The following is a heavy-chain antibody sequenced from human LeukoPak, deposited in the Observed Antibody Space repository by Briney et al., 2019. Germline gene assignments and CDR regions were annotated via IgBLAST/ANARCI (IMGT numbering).Heavy chain of an antibody. V-gene: IGHV3-15*04. CDR3: VTLGYCTTTRCYATDGGAFDI. J-gene: IGHJ3*02. CDR2: IESKKDGETT. Sequence: GGSLRLSCAGSGFIFNNAWMSWVRQAPGKGPEWVGRIESKKDGETTNYAAPVKGRFLISRDDSRNTLYLQMNSLKVEDTAVYYCVTLGYCTTTRCYATDGGAFDIWGQGTMVTVSS. D-gene: IGHD2-2*01. CDR1: GFIFNNAW.